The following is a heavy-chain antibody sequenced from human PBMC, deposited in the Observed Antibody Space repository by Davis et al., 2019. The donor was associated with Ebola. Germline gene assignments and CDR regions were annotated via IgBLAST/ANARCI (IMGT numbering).Heavy chain of an antibody. J-gene: IGHJ4*02. D-gene: IGHD2-2*01. CDR3: AKDMADIVVVPAAY. V-gene: IGHV3-30*18. Sequence: GESLKISCAASGFTFSSYDMHWVRQAPGKGLEWVAVISYDGSNKYYADSVKGRFTISRDNSKNTLYLQMNSLRAEDTAVYYCAKDMADIVVVPAAYWGQGTLVTVSS. CDR2: ISYDGSNK. CDR1: GFTFSSYD.